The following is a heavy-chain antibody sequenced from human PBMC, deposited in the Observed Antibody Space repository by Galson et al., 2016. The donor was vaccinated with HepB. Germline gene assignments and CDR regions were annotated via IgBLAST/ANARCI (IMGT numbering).Heavy chain of an antibody. D-gene: IGHD6-13*01. CDR1: GGSFSDYY. Sequence: SETLSLTCAVYGGSFSDYYWSWIRQTPGKGLEWIGEINPTGSTIYNPSLKSRVTISVDTSKSQFSLNLTSVTAADTGLYYCARVGAAGSNDYWGQGTLATVSS. V-gene: IGHV4-34*01. CDR2: INPTGST. CDR3: ARVGAAGSNDY. J-gene: IGHJ4*02.